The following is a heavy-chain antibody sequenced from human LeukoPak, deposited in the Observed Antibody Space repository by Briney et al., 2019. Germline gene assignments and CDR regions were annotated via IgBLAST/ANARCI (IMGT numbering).Heavy chain of an antibody. CDR1: GFTSSSYT. D-gene: IGHD2-2*01. CDR2: ISGSGGST. Sequence: GGSLSLSCAPSGFTSSSYTMSWVRQAPRKGLEWVSAISGSGGSTYYADSAKGRFTISRDNSKNTLYLQMNSLRAEDTAVYYCAKTIVIVPAADYWGQGTLVTVSS. V-gene: IGHV3-23*01. J-gene: IGHJ4*02. CDR3: AKTIVIVPAADY.